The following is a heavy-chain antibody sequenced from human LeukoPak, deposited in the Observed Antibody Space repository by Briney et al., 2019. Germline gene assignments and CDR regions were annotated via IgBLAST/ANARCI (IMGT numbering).Heavy chain of an antibody. V-gene: IGHV4-4*09. CDR1: GDSISSYC. J-gene: IGHJ1*01. Sequence: SETLSLTCTVSGDSISSYCWSWIRKPPGKGQGWIGYIYTSGSTNYNPSLKSRVTISVDTSKNQFSLKLSSVTAADTAVCYCASGIDSSGGYFQHWGQGTLVTVSS. D-gene: IGHD3-22*01. CDR2: IYTSGST. CDR3: ASGIDSSGGYFQH.